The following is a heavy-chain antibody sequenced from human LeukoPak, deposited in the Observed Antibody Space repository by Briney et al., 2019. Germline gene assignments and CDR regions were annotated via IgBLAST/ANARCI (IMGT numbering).Heavy chain of an antibody. J-gene: IGHJ1*01. CDR3: ATRERLDMRTPKHH. Sequence: TLSLTCTVSGDSISSGDYYWSWIRPPAGKGLEWIGRISSSGSTNYNPSLKSRVTISVDTSKNQFSLKLSSVTAADTAVYYCATRERLDMRTPKHHWGQGTLVIVSS. CDR1: GDSISSGDYY. V-gene: IGHV4-61*02. D-gene: IGHD2-2*03. CDR2: ISSSGST.